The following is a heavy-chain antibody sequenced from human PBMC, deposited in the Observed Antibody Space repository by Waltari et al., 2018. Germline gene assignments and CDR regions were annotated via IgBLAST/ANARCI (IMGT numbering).Heavy chain of an antibody. D-gene: IGHD3-10*01. J-gene: IGHJ6*02. CDR3: ARAGFYGSGSYYYSYDMDV. CDR2: IFTSGST. Sequence: VQLQESGPRLVKPSQPLSLTCTVSGGSISTGSYYWTWIRQPAGKGLEWIGHIFTSGSTKYNPSLKSRVTISADTSKNQFSLQLSSVTAADTAVYYCARAGFYGSGSYYYSYDMDVWGPGTTVTVSS. V-gene: IGHV4-61*02. CDR1: GGSISTGSYY.